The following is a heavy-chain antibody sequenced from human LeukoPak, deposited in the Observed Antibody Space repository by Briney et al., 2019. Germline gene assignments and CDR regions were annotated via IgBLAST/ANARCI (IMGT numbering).Heavy chain of an antibody. V-gene: IGHV3-21*01. CDR2: ISSSSSYI. D-gene: IGHD3-22*01. Sequence: GGSLRLSCAASGFTFSSYSMNWVRQAPGKGLEWVSSISSSSSYIYYADSVKGRFTISRDNAKNSLYLQMNSLRAEDTAVYYCARKYFESGAYSDHWGQGTLVTVSS. CDR1: GFTFSSYS. J-gene: IGHJ4*02. CDR3: ARKYFESGAYSDH.